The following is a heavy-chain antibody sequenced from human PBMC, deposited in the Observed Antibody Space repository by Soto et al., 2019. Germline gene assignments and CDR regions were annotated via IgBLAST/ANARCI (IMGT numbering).Heavy chain of an antibody. CDR3: AGGPVVLVPAAPYGMDV. J-gene: IGHJ6*04. D-gene: IGHD2-2*01. Sequence: GGSLRLSCAASGFTFSSYSMNWVRQAPGKGLEWVSSISSSSSYIYYADSVKGRFTISRDNAKNSLYLQMNSLRAEDTAVYYCAGGPVVLVPAAPYGMDVWGKGTTVTVSS. V-gene: IGHV3-21*06. CDR2: ISSSSSYI. CDR1: GFTFSSYS.